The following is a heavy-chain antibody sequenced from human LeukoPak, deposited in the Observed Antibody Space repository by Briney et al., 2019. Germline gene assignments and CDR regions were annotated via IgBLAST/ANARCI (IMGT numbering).Heavy chain of an antibody. CDR2: MSSSGSTI. CDR1: GFTVSSNY. D-gene: IGHD2-2*01. J-gene: IGHJ4*02. CDR3: ARSILPAANAIDY. V-gene: IGHV3-11*04. Sequence: GGSLRLSCAASGFTVSSNYMSWVRQAPGKGLEWISYMSSSGSTISYADSVTGRFTVSRDNAKNSLYLQMDSLRAEDTAVYYCARSILPAANAIDYWGQGTLLTVSS.